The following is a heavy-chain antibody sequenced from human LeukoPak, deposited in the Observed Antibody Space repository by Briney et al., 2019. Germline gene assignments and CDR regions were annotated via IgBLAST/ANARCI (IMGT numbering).Heavy chain of an antibody. CDR1: GFTFSSYW. CDR2: IKQDGSEK. V-gene: IGHV3-7*01. J-gene: IGHJ4*02. Sequence: PGESLRLSCAASGFTFSSYWMSWVRQAPGKGLEWVANIKQDGSEKYYVDSVKGRFTISRDNAKNSLYLQMNSLRAEDTAVYYCARLRGSSGYYYAWLDYWGQGTLVTVSS. D-gene: IGHD3-22*01. CDR3: ARLRGSSGYYYAWLDY.